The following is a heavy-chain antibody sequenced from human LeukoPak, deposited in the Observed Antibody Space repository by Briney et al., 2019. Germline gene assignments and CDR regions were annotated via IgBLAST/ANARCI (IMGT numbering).Heavy chain of an antibody. V-gene: IGHV3-21*01. CDR3: ANVDTAMALFAY. J-gene: IGHJ4*02. CDR2: ISSSSSYI. CDR1: GFTFSSYS. Sequence: GGSLRLSCAASGFTFSSYSMNWVRQAPGKGLEWVSSISSSSSYIYYADSVKGRFTISRDNAKNSLYLQMNSLRAEDTAVYYWANVDTAMALFAYWGQETLVTVSS. D-gene: IGHD5-18*01.